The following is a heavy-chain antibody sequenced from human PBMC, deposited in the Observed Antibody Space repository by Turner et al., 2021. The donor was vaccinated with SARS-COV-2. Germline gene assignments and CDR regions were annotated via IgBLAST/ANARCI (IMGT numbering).Heavy chain of an antibody. CDR3: ARGDCSGGSCYDLDY. V-gene: IGHV1-8*01. D-gene: IGHD2-15*01. J-gene: IGHJ4*02. Sequence: QVQLVQSGADVRKPGPSVKVSCKASGYPFTSYDINWVRQATGQGLGWMGWMKIKSGNTGYAQKFQGRVTMTRNTSISTAYMELSSLRSEGTAVYYWARGDCSGGSCYDLDYWGQGTLVTVSS. CDR2: MKIKSGNT. CDR1: GYPFTSYD.